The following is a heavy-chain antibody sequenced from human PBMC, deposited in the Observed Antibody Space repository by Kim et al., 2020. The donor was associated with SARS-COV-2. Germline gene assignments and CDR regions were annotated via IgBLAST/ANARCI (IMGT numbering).Heavy chain of an antibody. J-gene: IGHJ4*02. V-gene: IGHV3-66*01. D-gene: IGHD3-10*01. CDR3: AIVYGSGSYYFDY. Sequence: YADSVKDRFSIFRDISKNTLYLQMHSLRAEDTAVYYCAIVYGSGSYYFDYWGPGTLVTVSA.